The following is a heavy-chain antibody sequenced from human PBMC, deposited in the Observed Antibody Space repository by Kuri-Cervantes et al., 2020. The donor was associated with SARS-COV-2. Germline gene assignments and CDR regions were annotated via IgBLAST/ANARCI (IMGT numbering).Heavy chain of an antibody. CDR1: GFTFSSYG. CDR2: IWYDGSNK. CDR3: ARSEYTYGYYFSGFDI. Sequence: GGSLRLSCAASGFTFSSYGMHWVRQAPGKGLEWVAVIWYDGSNKYYADSVKDRFTISRDNSKSTLSLQMNSLRAEDTAVYYCARSEYTYGYYFSGFDIWGQGTMVTVSS. J-gene: IGHJ3*02. D-gene: IGHD5-18*01. V-gene: IGHV3-33*01.